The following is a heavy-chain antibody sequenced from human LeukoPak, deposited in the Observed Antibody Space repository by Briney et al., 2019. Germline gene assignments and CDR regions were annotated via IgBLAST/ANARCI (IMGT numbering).Heavy chain of an antibody. J-gene: IGHJ4*02. CDR2: IYYSGST. CDR1: GGSISSSSYY. V-gene: IGHV4-39*07. D-gene: IGHD1-26*01. Sequence: PSETLSLTCTVSGGSISSSSYYWGWIRQPPGKGLEWIGSIYYSGSTYYNPSLKSRVTISVDTSKNQFSLKLSSVTAADTAVYYCARELLEDYWGQGTLVTVSS. CDR3: ARELLEDY.